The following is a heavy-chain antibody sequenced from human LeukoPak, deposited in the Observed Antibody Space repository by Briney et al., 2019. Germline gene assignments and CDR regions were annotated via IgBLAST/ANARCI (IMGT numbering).Heavy chain of an antibody. J-gene: IGHJ3*02. Sequence: SETLSLTCTVSGGSISSYYWSWIRQPAGKGLEWIGRIYTSGSTNHNPSLKSRVTISVDTSKNQFSLKLSSVTAADTAVYYCARRIVGAVGVAFDIWGQGTMVTVSS. CDR3: ARRIVGAVGVAFDI. V-gene: IGHV4-4*07. CDR2: IYTSGST. D-gene: IGHD1-26*01. CDR1: GGSISSYY.